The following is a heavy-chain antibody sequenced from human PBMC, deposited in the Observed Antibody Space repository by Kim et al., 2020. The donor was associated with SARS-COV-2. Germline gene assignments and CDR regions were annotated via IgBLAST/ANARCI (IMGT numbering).Heavy chain of an antibody. Sequence: SETLSLTCTVSGGSISSSSYYWGWIRQPPGKGLEWIGSIYYSGSTYYNPSLKSRVTISVDTSKNQFSLKLSSVTAADTAVYYCARLADTAMALSYYFDYWGQGTLVTVSS. D-gene: IGHD5-18*01. V-gene: IGHV4-39*01. J-gene: IGHJ4*02. CDR3: ARLADTAMALSYYFDY. CDR1: GGSISSSSYY. CDR2: IYYSGST.